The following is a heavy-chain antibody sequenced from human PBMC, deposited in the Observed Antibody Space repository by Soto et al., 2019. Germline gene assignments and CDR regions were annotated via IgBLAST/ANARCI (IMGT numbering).Heavy chain of an antibody. Sequence: QITLKESGPTLVKPTQTLTLTCSFSGFSLSTTGVGVGWIRQPPGKALEWLALIYWDDDKRYSPSLESRLTISKDTSKNQVVLTMTNMDPVDTATYDCARRQGDYDEGAWGQGTLVTVSS. CDR1: GFSLSTTGVG. CDR3: ARRQGDYDEGA. V-gene: IGHV2-5*02. D-gene: IGHD4-17*01. CDR2: IYWDDDK. J-gene: IGHJ5*02.